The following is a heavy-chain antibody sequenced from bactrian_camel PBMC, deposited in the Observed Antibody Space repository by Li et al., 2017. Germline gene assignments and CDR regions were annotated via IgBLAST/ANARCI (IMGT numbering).Heavy chain of an antibody. V-gene: IGHV3S28*01. J-gene: IGHJ4*01. CDR1: GVTHSRDY. Sequence: QLVESGGDLVQQGGSLRLSCTASGVTHSRDYMGWFRQAPGKEREGVAAIDTDGGTHYTDSVKARFTISKDNSKNTLYLQMNSLQPEDTAMYYCAALEVRGFRCSLTVLRLAKSSRPPTQATV. CDR2: IDTDGGT. D-gene: IGHD5*01.